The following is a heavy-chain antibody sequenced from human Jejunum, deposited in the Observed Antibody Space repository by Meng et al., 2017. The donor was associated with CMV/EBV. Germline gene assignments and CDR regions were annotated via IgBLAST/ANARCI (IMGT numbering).Heavy chain of an antibody. Sequence: SGFTFSNYAMSWVRQAPGKGLEWVSAISGNGVSIYNSASVKGRFSISRDNSKNTLNLQMNSLRADDTAVYYCAKNSGSYPEYNWFDPWGQGTLVTVSS. CDR3: AKNSGSYPEYNWFDP. D-gene: IGHD1-26*01. J-gene: IGHJ5*02. CDR2: ISGNGVSI. V-gene: IGHV3-23*01. CDR1: GFTFSNYA.